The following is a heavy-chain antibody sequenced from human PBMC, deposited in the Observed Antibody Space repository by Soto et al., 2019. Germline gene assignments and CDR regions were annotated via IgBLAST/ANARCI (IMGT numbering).Heavy chain of an antibody. CDR2: INAGVGET. J-gene: IGHJ5*02. Sequence: ASVKVSCKTSGYSFTNYAIHWVRQAPGESLEWLGWINAGVGETKYSQILQGRVTITRDTSANTAYMELRSLRYEDTAVYYCATDGLSSPGGHWIDPWGQGTLVTVSS. V-gene: IGHV1-3*01. CDR1: GYSFTNYA. CDR3: ATDGLSSPGGHWIDP. D-gene: IGHD6-6*01.